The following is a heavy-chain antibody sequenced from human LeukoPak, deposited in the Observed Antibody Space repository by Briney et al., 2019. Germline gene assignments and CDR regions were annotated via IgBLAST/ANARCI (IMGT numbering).Heavy chain of an antibody. CDR3: AQSLGSSNWIGNWFDP. V-gene: IGHV4-34*01. CDR1: GGSFSGYC. Sequence: PSETLSLTCAVFGGSFSGYCWNWIRQPPGKGLEWIAEINHDRTTKYNPSLKSRVTISVDTSKNQFSLKLSSVTAADTAVYYCAQSLGSSNWIGNWFDPWGQGTLVTVSS. J-gene: IGHJ5*02. CDR2: INHDRTT. D-gene: IGHD6-13*01.